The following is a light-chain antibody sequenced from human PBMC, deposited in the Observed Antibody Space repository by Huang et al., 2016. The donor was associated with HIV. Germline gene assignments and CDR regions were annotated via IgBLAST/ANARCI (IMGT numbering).Light chain of an antibody. J-gene: IGKJ4*01. CDR3: MQSLQSLT. CDR1: QSLVHDNGYSY. V-gene: IGKV2-28*01. CDR2: MAS. Sequence: DIVMTQSPLSLPVTPGEPASISCRSSQSLVHDNGYSYLDWYLQKPGQSPQVLIYMASVRAPGITDRFSGGGSGTNFTLEINRVDAEDVGTYYCMQSLQSLTVGGGTRLEIK.